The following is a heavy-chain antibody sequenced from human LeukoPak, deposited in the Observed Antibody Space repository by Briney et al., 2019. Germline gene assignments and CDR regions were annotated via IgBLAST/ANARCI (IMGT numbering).Heavy chain of an antibody. CDR2: ISYDGSNK. V-gene: IGHV3-30*04. CDR3: ARGSVTMI. J-gene: IGHJ4*02. D-gene: IGHD3-22*01. CDR1: GFTFSSYA. Sequence: GGSLRLSCAASGFTFSSYAMHWVRQAPGKGLEWVAVISYDGSNKYYADSVKGRFTISRDNSKNTLYLQMNSLRAEDTAVYYCARGSVTMIWGQGTLVTVSS.